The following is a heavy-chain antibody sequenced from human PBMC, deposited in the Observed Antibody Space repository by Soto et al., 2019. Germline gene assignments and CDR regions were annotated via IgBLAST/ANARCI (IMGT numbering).Heavy chain of an antibody. V-gene: IGHV1-18*01. CDR3: ERETGGAYFDY. D-gene: IGHD3-16*01. Sequence: ASVKVSCKASGYTFTNYGVSWVRQAPGQGLEWVGWINTYNGNTKNSQRLQGRVTLTTDTSTSTAYMELTRLTSDDTAVYYCERETGGAYFDYCAQXSLVTVSA. CDR1: GYTFTNYG. J-gene: IGHJ4*02. CDR2: INTYNGNT.